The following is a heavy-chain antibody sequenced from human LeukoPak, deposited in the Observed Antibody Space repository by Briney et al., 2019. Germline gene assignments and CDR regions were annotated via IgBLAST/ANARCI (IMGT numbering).Heavy chain of an antibody. CDR1: GYTFTGYY. Sequence: GASVKVSCKASGYTFTGYYMHWVRQAPGQGLAWMGWINPNSGGTNYAQKFQGRVTMTRDTSISTAYMELSGLRSDDTAVYYCARGASGVYTVTTSWFDPWGQGTLVTVSS. D-gene: IGHD4-17*01. CDR2: INPNSGGT. J-gene: IGHJ5*02. CDR3: ARGASGVYTVTTSWFDP. V-gene: IGHV1-2*02.